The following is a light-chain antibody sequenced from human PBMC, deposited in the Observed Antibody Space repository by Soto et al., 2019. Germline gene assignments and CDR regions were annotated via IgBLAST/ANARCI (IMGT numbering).Light chain of an antibody. V-gene: IGLV1-44*01. CDR1: RSNIGSNP. CDR2: SNN. J-gene: IGLJ1*01. CDR3: AAWDDSLYGRV. Sequence: QSVLTQPPSASGTPGQRVTISCSGSRSNIGSNPVNWYQQLPGMAPKLLIDSNNQRPSGVPDRFSGSRSGTSASLAISGLQSEDEADYYCAAWDDSLYGRVFGTGTKVTVL.